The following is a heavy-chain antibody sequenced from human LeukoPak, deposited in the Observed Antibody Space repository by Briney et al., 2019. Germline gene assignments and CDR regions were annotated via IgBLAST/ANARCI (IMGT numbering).Heavy chain of an antibody. J-gene: IGHJ4*02. CDR3: ARQYSYDSSGYYPWDY. CDR2: INSDGRST. CDR1: GFTFSSYW. V-gene: IGHV3-74*01. Sequence: GGSLRLSCVASGFTFSSYWMHWVRQAPGKGLVWVSRINSDGRSTTYAGSVKGRFTISRDNAANTLYLQMNRLRAEDTAMYYCARQYSYDSSGYYPWDYWGQGTLVTVSS. D-gene: IGHD3-22*01.